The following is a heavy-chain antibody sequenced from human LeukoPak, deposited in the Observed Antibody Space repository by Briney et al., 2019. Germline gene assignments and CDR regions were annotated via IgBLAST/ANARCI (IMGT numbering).Heavy chain of an antibody. Sequence: GGSLRLSCAASGFTLSNHWMTWVRQAPGRGPEWVANVNRDGSETYYLDSVKGRFTISKDNAKNSLYLQMNSLRAEDTALYHCARNNGMDVWGQGTTVIVSS. CDR3: ARNNGMDV. J-gene: IGHJ6*02. CDR1: GFTLSNHW. V-gene: IGHV3-7*03. CDR2: VNRDGSET.